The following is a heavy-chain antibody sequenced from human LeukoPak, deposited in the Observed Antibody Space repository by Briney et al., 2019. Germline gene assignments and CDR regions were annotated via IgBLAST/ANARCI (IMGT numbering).Heavy chain of an antibody. D-gene: IGHD2-2*01. V-gene: IGHV4-34*01. CDR3: ARGRGRPYCSSTSCSNNWFDP. J-gene: IGHJ5*02. CDR2: INHSGST. CDR1: GGSFSGYH. Sequence: SETLSLTCAVYGGSFSGYHWSWIRQPPGKGLEWIGEINHSGSTNYNPSLKSRVTISVDTSKNQFSLKLSSVTAADTAVYYCARGRGRPYCSSTSCSNNWFDPWGQGTLVTVSS.